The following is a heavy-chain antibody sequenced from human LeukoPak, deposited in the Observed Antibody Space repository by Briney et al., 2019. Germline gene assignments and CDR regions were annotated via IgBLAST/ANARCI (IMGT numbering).Heavy chain of an antibody. Sequence: GGSLRLSCAASGFTFSSYSMNWVRQAPGKGLEWVSSISSSSSYIYYADSVKGRFTISRDNAKNSLYLQMNSLRAEDTAVYYCASGWYCSGGSCYPTSFDYWGQGTLVAVSS. V-gene: IGHV3-21*01. CDR1: GFTFSSYS. CDR3: ASGWYCSGGSCYPTSFDY. J-gene: IGHJ4*02. D-gene: IGHD2-15*01. CDR2: ISSSSSYI.